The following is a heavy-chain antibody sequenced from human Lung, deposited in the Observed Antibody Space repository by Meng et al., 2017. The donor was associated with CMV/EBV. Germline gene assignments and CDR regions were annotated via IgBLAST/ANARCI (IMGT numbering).Heavy chain of an antibody. CDR2: IRYDGSNK. CDR1: GFTFSRNA. Sequence: GGSLRLXXVASGFTFSRNAMHWVRQAPGKGLEWVAFIRYDGSNKYYADSVKGRFTISRDNSKNTVYVQMNSLRAEDTAVYYCAKDRIAVVPKGGLIRPRVDYYYGMDVWGQWTTVTVSS. V-gene: IGHV3-30*02. D-gene: IGHD6-19*01. J-gene: IGHJ6*02. CDR3: AKDRIAVVPKGGLIRPRVDYYYGMDV.